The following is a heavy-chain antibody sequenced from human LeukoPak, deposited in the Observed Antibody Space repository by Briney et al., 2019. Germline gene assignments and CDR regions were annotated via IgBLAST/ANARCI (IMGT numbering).Heavy chain of an antibody. J-gene: IGHJ3*02. V-gene: IGHV1-69*05. CDR1: GGTFNSYA. CDR3: ARDRGERGSSWSLPAHGFDI. D-gene: IGHD6-13*01. Sequence: SVKVSCKASGGTFNSYAINWVRQAPGQELEWMGRIVPIFGTTNYAQKFQGRVTITTDESTSTAYMELSSLRSEDTAVYYCARDRGERGSSWSLPAHGFDIWGQGTMVTVSS. CDR2: IVPIFGTT.